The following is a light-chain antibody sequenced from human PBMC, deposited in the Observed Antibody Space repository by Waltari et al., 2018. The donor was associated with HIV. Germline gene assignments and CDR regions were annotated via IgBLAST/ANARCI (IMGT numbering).Light chain of an antibody. CDR3: QAWGSNTSGV. CDR2: QDN. V-gene: IGLV3-1*01. CDR1: ELGVKY. Sequence: SYAVTQPPSVAVSPGPTASITCSGYELGVKYTSWYQQKPGQSPLLVIYQDNKRPSGIPERFSASSSGHTATLTISGTLPMDEADYYCQAWGSNTSGVFGRGTRLTVL. J-gene: IGLJ2*01.